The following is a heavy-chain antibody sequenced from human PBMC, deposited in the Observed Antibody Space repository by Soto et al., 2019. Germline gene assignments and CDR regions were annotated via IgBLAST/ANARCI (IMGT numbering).Heavy chain of an antibody. J-gene: IGHJ5*02. CDR2: IIPIFGTA. V-gene: IGHV1-69*06. Sequence: SVKVSCKASGGTFSSYAISWVRQAPGQGLEWMEGIIPIFGTANYAQKFQGRVTITADTSTSTAYMELSSLRSDDTAVYYCARGDIVGVPADGFDPWGKGTLVTVSS. CDR3: ARGDIVGVPADGFDP. D-gene: IGHD2-2*01. CDR1: GGTFSSYA.